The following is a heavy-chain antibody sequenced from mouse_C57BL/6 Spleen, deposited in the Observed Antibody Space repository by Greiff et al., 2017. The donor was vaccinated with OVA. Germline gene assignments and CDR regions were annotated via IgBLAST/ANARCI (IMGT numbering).Heavy chain of an antibody. Sequence: EVMLVESEGGLVQPGSSMKLSCTASGFTFSDYYMAWVRQVPEKGLEWVANINYDGSSTYYLDSLKSRFIISRDNAKNILYLQMSSLKSEDTATYYCARERYYDYDEGYWYFDVWGTGTTVTVSS. J-gene: IGHJ1*03. CDR3: ARERYYDYDEGYWYFDV. CDR1: GFTFSDYY. V-gene: IGHV5-16*01. D-gene: IGHD2-4*01. CDR2: INYDGSST.